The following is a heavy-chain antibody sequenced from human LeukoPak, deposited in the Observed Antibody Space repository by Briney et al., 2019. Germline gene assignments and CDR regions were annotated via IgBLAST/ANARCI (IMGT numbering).Heavy chain of an antibody. D-gene: IGHD2-8*01. J-gene: IGHJ4*02. CDR2: IKEDGSEK. CDR3: VRGGLYYGGY. CDR1: GFIFSSYW. V-gene: IGHV3-7*03. Sequence: PGGSLRLSCAASGFIFSSYWMSWVRQAPGNGLEWVANIKEDGSEKYYVDSVKGRFTISRDNGKNSLHLQMNSLGVDDTAVYYCVRGGLYYGGYWGQGILVTVSS.